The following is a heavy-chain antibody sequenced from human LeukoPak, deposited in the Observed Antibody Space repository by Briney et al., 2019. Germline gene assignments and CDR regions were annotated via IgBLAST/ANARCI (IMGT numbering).Heavy chain of an antibody. J-gene: IGHJ3*02. Sequence: SETLSLTCTVSGGSISSYYWSWIRQPPGKGLEWIGYIYYSGSTNYNPSLKSRVTISVDTSKKKFSPKLSSVTAADTAVYYCARVGYSSGWSYHDAFDIWGQGTMVTVSS. CDR2: IYYSGST. CDR1: GGSISSYY. V-gene: IGHV4-59*12. D-gene: IGHD6-19*01. CDR3: ARVGYSSGWSYHDAFDI.